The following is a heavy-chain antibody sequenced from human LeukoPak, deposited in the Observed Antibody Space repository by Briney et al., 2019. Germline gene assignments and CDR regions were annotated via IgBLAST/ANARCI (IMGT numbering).Heavy chain of an antibody. CDR2: ISGSGGST. D-gene: IGHD3-3*01. V-gene: IGHV3-23*01. J-gene: IGHJ4*02. CDR1: GFTFSSYW. Sequence: GGSLRLSCAASGFTFSSYWMSWIRQAPGKGLEWVSAISGSGGSTYYADSVKGRFTISRDNSKNTLYLQMDSLRAEDTAVYYCAKGVVSFWSGYYFDYWGQGTLVTVSS. CDR3: AKGVVSFWSGYYFDY.